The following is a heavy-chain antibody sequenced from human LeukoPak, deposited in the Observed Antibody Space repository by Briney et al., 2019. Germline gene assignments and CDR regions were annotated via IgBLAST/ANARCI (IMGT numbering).Heavy chain of an antibody. J-gene: IGHJ4*02. Sequence: PSETLSLTCAVSGYSISTGYYWGRIRQSPGKGLEWIGNIYHSGITHYNPSLQGRVTLSVDTSKNQFSLNLNSVTAADTAVYYCTRFSTASSRPAYYWGQGTLVIVSS. CDR3: TRFSTASSRPAYY. D-gene: IGHD2-21*01. CDR2: IYHSGIT. CDR1: GYSISTGYY. V-gene: IGHV4-38-2*01.